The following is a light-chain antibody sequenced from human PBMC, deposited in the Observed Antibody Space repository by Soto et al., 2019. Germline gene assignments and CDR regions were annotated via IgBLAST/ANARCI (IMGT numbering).Light chain of an antibody. CDR2: RAS. Sequence: DIVITQYPDSLAVSLGERATINCKSSQSVLYSPGNRNFLAWYQQKAGQPPKLIIYRASSRESGVPDRISGSGSGTEFTLTISSLQAEDVAVYYCQQYYSLPYTFGQGTKLEIK. V-gene: IGKV4-1*01. CDR1: QSVLYSPGNRNF. CDR3: QQYYSLPYT. J-gene: IGKJ2*01.